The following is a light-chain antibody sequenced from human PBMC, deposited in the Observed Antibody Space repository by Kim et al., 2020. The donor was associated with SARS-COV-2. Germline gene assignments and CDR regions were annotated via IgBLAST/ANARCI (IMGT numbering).Light chain of an antibody. V-gene: IGKV3-20*01. CDR2: AAS. Sequence: PGERAPLACRASQSVNSNYLAWYQQKPGQAPRLLIYAASSRATGIPDRFSGSGSGTDFTLTISRLEPEDFAVFYCQHYDSPLTWTFGQGTKVDIK. CDR3: QHYDSPLTWT. J-gene: IGKJ1*01. CDR1: QSVNSNY.